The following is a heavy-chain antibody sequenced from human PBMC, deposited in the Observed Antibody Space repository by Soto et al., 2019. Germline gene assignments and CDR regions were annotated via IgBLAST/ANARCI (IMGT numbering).Heavy chain of an antibody. V-gene: IGHV1-18*01. CDR1: GYRVTSYG. D-gene: IGHD3-22*01. J-gene: IGHJ3*02. Sequence: ASVKVCCKASGYRVTSYGISWVRKAPGQGLEWMGWISAYNGNTDYAQKLQGRVTMTTDTSTSTAYMELKSLRSDDTAVYYCARDRGRITMIVVAIAAFDISGQVTMVTVS. CDR2: ISAYNGNT. CDR3: ARDRGRITMIVVAIAAFDI.